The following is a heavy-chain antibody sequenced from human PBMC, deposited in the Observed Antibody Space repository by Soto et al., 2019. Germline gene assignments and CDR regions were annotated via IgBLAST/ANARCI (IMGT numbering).Heavy chain of an antibody. CDR1: GFTFGTYW. CDR2: IAQDGGEK. V-gene: IGHV3-7*01. CDR3: ARENHAKFDY. J-gene: IGHJ4*02. Sequence: PGGSLRLSCAASGFTFGTYWMSWVRHTPGKGLEWVASIAQDGGEKHYVDSVKGRFIISKDNARNSLFLQLDSLRADDTAVYYCARENHAKFDYWGQGTPVTVSS.